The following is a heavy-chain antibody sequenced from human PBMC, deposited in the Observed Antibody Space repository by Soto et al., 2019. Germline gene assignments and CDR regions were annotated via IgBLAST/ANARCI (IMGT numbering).Heavy chain of an antibody. V-gene: IGHV4-39*01. Sequence: PSETLSLTCTVSGGSISSSSYYWGWIRQPPGKGLEWIGSIYYSGNTYYNPSLKSRVTISVDTSKNQFSLKLSSVTAADTAVYYCARQITDAGDYYYMDVWGKGTTVTVSS. CDR1: GGSISSSSYY. CDR3: ARQITDAGDYYYMDV. J-gene: IGHJ6*03. CDR2: IYYSGNT. D-gene: IGHD3-10*01.